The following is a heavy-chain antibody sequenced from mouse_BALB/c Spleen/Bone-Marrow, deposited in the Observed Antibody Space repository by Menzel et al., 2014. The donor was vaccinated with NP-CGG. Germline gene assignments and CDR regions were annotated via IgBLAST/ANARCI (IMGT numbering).Heavy chain of an antibody. Sequence: EVMLVESGGGLVQPGRSMKLSCVASGFTFSNYWMNWVRQSPEKGLEWVAEIRLKSNNYATHYAESVTGRFTISRDDSKSIVYLQMNNLRAEDTGIDYCTRRGRGYAMDYWGQGASVTVSS. CDR2: IRLKSNNYAT. J-gene: IGHJ4*01. V-gene: IGHV6-6*02. CDR3: TRRGRGYAMDY. CDR1: GFTFSNYW.